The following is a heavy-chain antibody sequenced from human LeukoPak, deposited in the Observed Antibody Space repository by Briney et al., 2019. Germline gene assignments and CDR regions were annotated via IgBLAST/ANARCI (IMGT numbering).Heavy chain of an antibody. J-gene: IGHJ6*02. CDR3: AKDPKYYDFWSGPKLYGMDV. D-gene: IGHD3-3*01. CDR1: GFTFNNYA. CDR2: LSGGAGRT. V-gene: IGHV3-23*01. Sequence: GGSLRLSCAASGFTFNNYAMNWVRQAPGKGLEWVSALSGGAGRTYYADSVKGRFTISRDNSKNTLYLQMNSLRAEDTAVYYCAKDPKYYDFWSGPKLYGMDVWGQGTTVTVSS.